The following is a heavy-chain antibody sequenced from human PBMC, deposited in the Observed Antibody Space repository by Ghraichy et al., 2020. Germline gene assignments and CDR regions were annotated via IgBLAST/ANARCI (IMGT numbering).Heavy chain of an antibody. CDR3: AKTWEWKFDI. J-gene: IGHJ3*02. CDR2: IGGSGDDR. CDR1: GFSFRNFA. Sequence: GGSLRLSCAASGFSFRNFAMSWVRQAPGKGLEWVSAIGGSGDDRYYADSVKGRFTVSRDNSMNTLYLQMNSLRAEDTALYYCAKTWEWKFDIWGQGTLVTV. D-gene: IGHD3-3*01. V-gene: IGHV3-23*01.